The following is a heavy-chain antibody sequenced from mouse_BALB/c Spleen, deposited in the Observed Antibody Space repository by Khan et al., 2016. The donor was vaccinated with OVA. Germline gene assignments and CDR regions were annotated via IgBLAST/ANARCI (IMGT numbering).Heavy chain of an antibody. CDR2: INSNGGST. J-gene: IGHJ2*01. CDR1: GFTFSSYG. V-gene: IGHV5-6-3*01. Sequence: EVELVESGGGLVQPGGSLKLSCAASGFTFSSYGMSWVRQTPDKRLELVATINSNGGSTYYPDSVKGRFTISRDNAKNTLYLQRSSLKSKDTAMYYCARMARTINWGQGTTLTVSS. CDR3: ARMARTIN.